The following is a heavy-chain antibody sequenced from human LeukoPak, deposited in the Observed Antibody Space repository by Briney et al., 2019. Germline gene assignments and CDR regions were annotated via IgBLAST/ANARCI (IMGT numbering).Heavy chain of an antibody. Sequence: PSETLSLTCTVSGYSISSGYYWGWIRQPPGKGLEWIGSIYHSGSTYYNPSLKSRVTISVDTSKNQFSLKLSSVTAADTAVYYCARLGVYYDSSNFDYWGQGTLVTVSS. CDR2: IYHSGST. D-gene: IGHD3-22*01. CDR3: ARLGVYYDSSNFDY. J-gene: IGHJ4*02. CDR1: GYSISSGYY. V-gene: IGHV4-38-2*02.